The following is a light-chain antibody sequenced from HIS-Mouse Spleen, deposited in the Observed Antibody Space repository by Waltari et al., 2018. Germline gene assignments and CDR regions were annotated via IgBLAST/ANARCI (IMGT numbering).Light chain of an antibody. Sequence: SYELTQPPSVSVSSGQTARTPCSGDASPKKYSSWYHQKSGQAPVPVIYEDSKRPSGIPERFSGSSSGTMATLTISGAQVEDEADYYCYSTDSSGNHRVFGGGTKLTVL. CDR2: EDS. V-gene: IGLV3-10*01. CDR1: ASPKKY. J-gene: IGLJ2*01. CDR3: YSTDSSGNHRV.